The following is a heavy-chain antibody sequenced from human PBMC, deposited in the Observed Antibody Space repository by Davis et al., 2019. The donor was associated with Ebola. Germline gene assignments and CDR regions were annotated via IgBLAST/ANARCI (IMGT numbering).Heavy chain of an antibody. Sequence: GGSLRLSCAASGFTFSSYAMSWVRQAPGKGLEWVSAISGSGGSTYYADSVKGRFTISRDDSKNTAYLQMNSLKTEDTAVYYCTGGGDNDYWGQGTLVTVSS. J-gene: IGHJ4*02. CDR3: TGGGDNDY. CDR2: ISGSGGST. D-gene: IGHD2-21*02. V-gene: IGHV3-23*01. CDR1: GFTFSSYA.